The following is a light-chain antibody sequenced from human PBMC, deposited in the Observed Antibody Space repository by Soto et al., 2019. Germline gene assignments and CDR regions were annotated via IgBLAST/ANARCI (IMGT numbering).Light chain of an antibody. CDR1: SSNIGAGYD. Sequence: QSVLTQPPSVSGAPGQRVTISCTGSSSNIGAGYDVHWYRQLSGTAPTVLIYGNINRPSGVPDRFSASKSGTSASLATTGLQAEDEADYYCQSYDNNLVVFGGGTKVTVL. CDR2: GNI. J-gene: IGLJ2*01. V-gene: IGLV1-40*01. CDR3: QSYDNNLVV.